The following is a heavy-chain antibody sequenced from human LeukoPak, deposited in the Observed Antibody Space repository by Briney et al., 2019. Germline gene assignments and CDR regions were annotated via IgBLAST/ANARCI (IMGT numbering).Heavy chain of an antibody. V-gene: IGHV1-2*02. CDR2: INPNRVAT. CDR1: GYTFTSYG. Sequence: ASVKVSCKASGYTFTSYGISWVRQTPGQGLEWMGWINPNRVATNYAQKFQGRVTMTWDTSINTAYMELSSLTSDDTAVYYCARGGKIMITMVRGVLASRDAFDIWGQGTMVTVSS. J-gene: IGHJ3*02. CDR3: ARGGKIMITMVRGVLASRDAFDI. D-gene: IGHD3-10*01.